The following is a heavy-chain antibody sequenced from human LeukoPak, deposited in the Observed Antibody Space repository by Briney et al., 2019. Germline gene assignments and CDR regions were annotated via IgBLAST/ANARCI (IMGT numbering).Heavy chain of an antibody. V-gene: IGHV3-15*05. Sequence: PGGSLRLSCAASGFTFNNAWMSWVRQAPGKGLEWVGRIKSKTDGGTTDYAAPVKGRFTISRDDSKNTLYLQMGSLRTEDMAVYYCARDRGWSFPNYGMDVWGQGTTVTVSS. CDR3: ARDRGWSFPNYGMDV. D-gene: IGHD2-21*01. CDR2: IKSKTDGGTT. J-gene: IGHJ6*02. CDR1: GFTFNNAW.